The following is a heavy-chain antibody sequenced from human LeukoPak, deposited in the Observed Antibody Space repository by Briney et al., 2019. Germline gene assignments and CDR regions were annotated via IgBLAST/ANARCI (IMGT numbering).Heavy chain of an antibody. D-gene: IGHD2-2*01. V-gene: IGHV4-34*01. CDR1: GGSFSGYY. J-gene: IGHJ4*02. CDR2: NNHSGST. CDR3: ARGGDIAVVEGASGYFDY. Sequence: SETLSLTCAVYGGSFSGYYWSWIRQPPGKGLEWIGENNHSGSTNYNPSLKSRVTISVDTSKNQFSLKLSSVTAADTAVYYCARGGDIAVVEGASGYFDYWGQGTLVTVSS.